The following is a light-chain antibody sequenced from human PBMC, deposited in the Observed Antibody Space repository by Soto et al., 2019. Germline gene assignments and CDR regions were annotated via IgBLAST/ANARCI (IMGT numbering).Light chain of an antibody. CDR1: NIGSKS. Sequence: SYELTQPPSVSVAPGKTARITCGGNNIGSKSVHWHQQKPGQAPVLVIYYDSDRPSGIPERFSGSNSGNTATLTISRVEAGDEADYYCQVWDSSSDPHVVFGVGTKLTVL. V-gene: IGLV3-21*04. J-gene: IGLJ2*01. CDR2: YDS. CDR3: QVWDSSSDPHVV.